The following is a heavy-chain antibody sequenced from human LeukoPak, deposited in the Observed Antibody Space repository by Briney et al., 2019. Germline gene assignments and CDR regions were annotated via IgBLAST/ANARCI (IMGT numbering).Heavy chain of an antibody. V-gene: IGHV3-66*01. CDR1: GFTVTSTY. J-gene: IGHJ4*02. Sequence: PGGSLTLSCAASGFTVTSTYMHWVRQAPGKGLEWVSLIKTAGDTHSADSVRGRFTISRDISKNTLFLQMNTLRVEDTAFYYCARGEGYMIRDWGQGTLVTVSS. CDR2: IKTAGDT. CDR3: ARGEGYMIRD. D-gene: IGHD3-10*01.